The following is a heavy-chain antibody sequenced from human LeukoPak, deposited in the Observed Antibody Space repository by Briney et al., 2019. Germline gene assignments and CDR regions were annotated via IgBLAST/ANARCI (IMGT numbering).Heavy chain of an antibody. Sequence: PGGSLRLSCAASGFTFSSFAIHWVRQAPGKGLEWVAVIWNDASNKYYADSVRGRFTISRDNSKNTLYLQMNNLRAEDTAVYYCARATEYSSSWFPDAFDIWGQGTMVTVSS. D-gene: IGHD6-13*01. CDR2: IWNDASNK. J-gene: IGHJ3*02. V-gene: IGHV3-33*01. CDR1: GFTFSSFA. CDR3: ARATEYSSSWFPDAFDI.